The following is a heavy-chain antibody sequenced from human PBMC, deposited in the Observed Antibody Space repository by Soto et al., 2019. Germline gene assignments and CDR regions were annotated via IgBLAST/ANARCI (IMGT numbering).Heavy chain of an antibody. V-gene: IGHV4-59*08. CDR2: IYYSGST. Sequence: PSVTLSLTCAVYGGSFSGYYWNWIRQPPGKGLEWIGYIYYSGSTNYNPSLKSRVTISVDTSKNQFSLKLSSVTAADTAVYYCARHGLGYYDSSGYAHLDYWGQGTLVTVSS. CDR1: GGSFSGYY. D-gene: IGHD3-22*01. J-gene: IGHJ4*02. CDR3: ARHGLGYYDSSGYAHLDY.